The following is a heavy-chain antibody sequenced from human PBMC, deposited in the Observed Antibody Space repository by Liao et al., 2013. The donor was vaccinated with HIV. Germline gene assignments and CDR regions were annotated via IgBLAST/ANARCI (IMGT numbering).Heavy chain of an antibody. D-gene: IGHD2-21*02. V-gene: IGHV4-61*02. CDR1: GGSVRSGEYY. CDR2: IYTSGDT. CDR3: RGALFDTLTADFQDY. Sequence: QVQLQESGPGLVKPSQTLALTCTVSGGSVRSGEYYWSWIRQSAGKGLEWIGRIYTSGDTIYNPSLESRVSMSIDTSKDQFSLKLTSVTDVDSAVYFCRGALFDTLTADFQDYWGQGLLVTVSS. J-gene: IGHJ4*02.